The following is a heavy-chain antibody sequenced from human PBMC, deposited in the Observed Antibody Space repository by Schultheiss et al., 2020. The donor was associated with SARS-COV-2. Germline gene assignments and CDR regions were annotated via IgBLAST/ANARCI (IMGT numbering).Heavy chain of an antibody. CDR1: GFTFSSYG. J-gene: IGHJ3*02. Sequence: GESLKISCAASGFTFSSYGMHWVRQAPGKGLEWVAVISYDGSNKYYADSVKGRFTISRDNSKNTLYLQMNSLRAEDTAVYYCARGPYSRGAFDIWGQGTMVTVSS. CDR3: ARGPYSRGAFDI. D-gene: IGHD6-13*01. V-gene: IGHV3-30*03. CDR2: ISYDGSNK.